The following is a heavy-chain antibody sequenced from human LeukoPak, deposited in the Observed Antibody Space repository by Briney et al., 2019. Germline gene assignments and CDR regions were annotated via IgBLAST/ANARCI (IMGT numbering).Heavy chain of an antibody. CDR2: IYYSGST. J-gene: IGHJ5*02. CDR1: GGSISSYY. V-gene: IGHV4-59*01. D-gene: IGHD2-2*01. CDR3: ARVVGYCSSTSCLNWFDP. Sequence: SETLSLTCTVSGGSISSYYWSWIRQPPGKGLEWIGCIYYSGSTNYNPSLKSRVTISVDTSKNQFSLKLSSVTAADTAVYYCARVVGYCSSTSCLNWFDPWGQGTLVTVSS.